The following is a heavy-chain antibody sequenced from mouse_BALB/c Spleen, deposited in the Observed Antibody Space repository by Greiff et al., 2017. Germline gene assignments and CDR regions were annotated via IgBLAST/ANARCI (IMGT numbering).Heavy chain of an antibody. V-gene: IGHV2-2*02. CDR3: ASPLRRSYAMDY. CDR1: GFSLTSYG. CDR2: IWSGGST. D-gene: IGHD2-4*01. Sequence: VQGVESGPGLVQPSQSLSITCTVSGFSLTSYGVHWVRQSPGKGLEWLGVIWSGGSTDYNAAFISRLSISKDNSKSQVFFKMNSLQANDTAIYYCASPLRRSYAMDYWGQGTSVTVSS. J-gene: IGHJ4*01.